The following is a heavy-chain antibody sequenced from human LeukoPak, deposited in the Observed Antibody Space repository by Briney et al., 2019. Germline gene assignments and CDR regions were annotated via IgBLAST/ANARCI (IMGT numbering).Heavy chain of an antibody. V-gene: IGHV3-21*01. CDR3: ARGRDGSQSPIDD. D-gene: IGHD5-24*01. Sequence: GGSLRLSCAASGFTFSSYSMNWVRQAPGKGLEWVSSISSSSSYIYYADSVKGRFTISRDNAKNSLYLQMNSLRAEDTAVYYCARGRDGSQSPIDDWGQGTLVTVSS. J-gene: IGHJ4*02. CDR2: ISSSSSYI. CDR1: GFTFSSYS.